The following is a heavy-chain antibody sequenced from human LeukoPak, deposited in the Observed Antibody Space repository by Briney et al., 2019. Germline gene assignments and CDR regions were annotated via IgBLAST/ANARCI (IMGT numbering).Heavy chain of an antibody. CDR2: ISSSGGTI. Sequence: PRGSSRLSCAASGFTFSSYEMNWVGQAPGKGLEWVSYISSSGGTIYYADSVKGRSTISRDNAKNSLSLHMNSLRAEDTAVYYCTRARLAERSKAVTYCGQGALFSASS. J-gene: IGHJ4*02. D-gene: IGHD6-6*01. V-gene: IGHV3-48*03. CDR3: TRARLAERSKAVTY. CDR1: GFTFSSYE.